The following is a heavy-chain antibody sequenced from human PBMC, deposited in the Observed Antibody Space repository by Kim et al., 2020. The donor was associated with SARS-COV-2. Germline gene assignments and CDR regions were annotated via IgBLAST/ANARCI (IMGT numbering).Heavy chain of an antibody. CDR2: IKQDGSEK. V-gene: IGHV3-7*03. J-gene: IGHJ6*02. D-gene: IGHD1-1*01. CDR3: ARGRKYQLQLSYYYGMDV. CDR1: GFTFSAYS. Sequence: GGSLRLSCTASGFTFSAYSINWVRQAPGKGLEWVANIKQDGSEKYYVDSVKGRFTISRDNAKNSLYLQMNSLRAEDTAVYYCARGRKYQLQLSYYYGMDVWGQGTTVTVSS.